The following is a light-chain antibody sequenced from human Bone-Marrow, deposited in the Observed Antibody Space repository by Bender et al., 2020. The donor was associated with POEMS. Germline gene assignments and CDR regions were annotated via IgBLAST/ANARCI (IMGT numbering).Light chain of an antibody. CDR1: SSDVGTYNH. CDR2: EAS. Sequence: QSALTQPASVSGSPGQSVTISCIGTSSDVGTYNHVSWYQQLPGKAPKLMIYEASKRPSWVSNRFSGSRSANTASLTISGLQAEDEANYYCSSYAGISTLLFGGGTKLTVL. J-gene: IGLJ2*01. V-gene: IGLV2-23*01. CDR3: SSYAGISTLL.